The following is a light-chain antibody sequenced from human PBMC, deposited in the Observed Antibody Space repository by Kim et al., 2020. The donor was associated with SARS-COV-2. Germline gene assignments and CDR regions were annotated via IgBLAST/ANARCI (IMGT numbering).Light chain of an antibody. J-gene: IGLJ3*02. CDR3: QSYDSSKIL. CDR2: EDN. V-gene: IGLV6-57*04. Sequence: NFMLTQPHSVSESPGKTVTISCTRSSGSIVSNYVQWYQQRPGSAPTTVIYEDNHRPSGVPDRFSGSIDSSSNSASLTISGLKTEDEADYYCQSYDSSKILFGGGTQLTVL. CDR1: SGSIVSNY.